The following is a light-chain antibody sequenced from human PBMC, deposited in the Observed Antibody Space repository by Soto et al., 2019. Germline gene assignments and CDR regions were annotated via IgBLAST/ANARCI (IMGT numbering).Light chain of an antibody. V-gene: IGKV1-33*01. J-gene: IGKJ1*01. Sequence: DLQMTQSPSSLSASVGDRVTITCQASQDISNYLTCYQQKPGKAPKLLIYDASNLETGVPSRFSGSGSGTDFTFTISSLQPEDIATYYCQQYDNLWTFGQGTKVEIK. CDR2: DAS. CDR1: QDISNY. CDR3: QQYDNLWT.